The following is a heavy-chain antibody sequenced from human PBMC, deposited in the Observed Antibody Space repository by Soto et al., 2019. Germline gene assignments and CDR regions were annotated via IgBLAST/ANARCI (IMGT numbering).Heavy chain of an antibody. CDR1: GFTFSSYE. J-gene: IGHJ4*02. Sequence: VQLVESGGDLVQPGGSLRLSCAASGFTFSSYEMNWVRQAPGKGLEWVSYISSTGTRMDYADSVKGRFTISRDNAKNSLLLQLHSLRDEDTAVYYCARETHFIDYWGQGTLVSVSA. V-gene: IGHV3-48*03. CDR2: ISSTGTRM. CDR3: ARETHFIDY.